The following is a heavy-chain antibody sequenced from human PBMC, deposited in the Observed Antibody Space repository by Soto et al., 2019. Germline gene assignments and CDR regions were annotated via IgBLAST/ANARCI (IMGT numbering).Heavy chain of an antibody. J-gene: IGHJ6*02. CDR1: GYTFTSHG. CDR2: ISTYNSRT. CDR3: ARASDGASPSCYKHYYYGMDT. Sequence: QDQLVQSGAEVKKPGASVKISCEASGYTFTSHGISWVRQAPGQGLEWLGWISTYNSRTHYAQKVQGRVTMTTDTPTSTAYLDLRSLTVDDPAVYYCARASDGASPSCYKHYYYGMDTWGQGTTVTVSS. D-gene: IGHD2-2*02. V-gene: IGHV1-18*04.